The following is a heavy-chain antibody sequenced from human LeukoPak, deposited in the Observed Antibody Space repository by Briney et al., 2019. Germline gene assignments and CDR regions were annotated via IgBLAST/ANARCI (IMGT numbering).Heavy chain of an antibody. CDR2: ISGSGGST. D-gene: IGHD6-13*01. CDR1: GFTFSDYY. V-gene: IGHV3-23*01. CDR3: AKAQGYSSSWYWDY. J-gene: IGHJ4*02. Sequence: GGSLRLSCAASGFTFSDYYMSWIRQAPGKGLEWVSAISGSGGSTYYADSVKGRFTISRDNSKNTLYLQMNSLRAEDTAVYYCAKAQGYSSSWYWDYWGQGTLVTVSS.